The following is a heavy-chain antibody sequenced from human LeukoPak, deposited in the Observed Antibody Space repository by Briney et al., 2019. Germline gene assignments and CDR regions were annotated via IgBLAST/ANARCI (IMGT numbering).Heavy chain of an antibody. Sequence: PGGSLRLSCAASGFTFSSYAMSWVRQAPEKGLEWVSGISGSGGGTYYADSVKGRFTISRDNSKNTLYLQMNSLRAEDTAVYYCAKMPVSYSSGWSVFDYWGQGNLVTVSS. V-gene: IGHV3-23*01. CDR2: ISGSGGGT. D-gene: IGHD6-19*01. CDR3: AKMPVSYSSGWSVFDY. CDR1: GFTFSSYA. J-gene: IGHJ4*02.